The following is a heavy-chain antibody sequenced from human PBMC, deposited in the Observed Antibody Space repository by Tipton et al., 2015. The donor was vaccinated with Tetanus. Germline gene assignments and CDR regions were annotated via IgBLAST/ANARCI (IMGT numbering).Heavy chain of an antibody. CDR2: IYSGGST. CDR1: GFTVSSNY. CDR3: ARGYYYGSGSYYNPPFFDY. Sequence: SLRLSCAASGFTVSSNYMSWVRQAPGKGLEWVSVIYSGGSTYYADSVKGRFTISRDNSKNTLYLQMNSLRAEDTAVYYCARGYYYGSGSYYNPPFFDYWGQGTPVTVSS. V-gene: IGHV3-53*01. D-gene: IGHD3-10*01. J-gene: IGHJ4*02.